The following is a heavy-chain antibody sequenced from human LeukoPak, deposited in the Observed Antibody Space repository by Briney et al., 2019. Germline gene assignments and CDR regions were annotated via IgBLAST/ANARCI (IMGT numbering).Heavy chain of an antibody. CDR3: VKESAADATFHFDY. J-gene: IGHJ4*02. CDR1: GFNFNFIG. CDR2: LWANGNTA. Sequence: PGGSLRLSCAASGFNFNFIGMHWVRQVPGNGLEWVAVLWANGNTAHYADSVKGRFTISRHSSENTLYLQMNSLRSEDTAVYYCVKESAADATFHFDYWGQGTLVTVSS. D-gene: IGHD6-13*01. V-gene: IGHV3-33*06.